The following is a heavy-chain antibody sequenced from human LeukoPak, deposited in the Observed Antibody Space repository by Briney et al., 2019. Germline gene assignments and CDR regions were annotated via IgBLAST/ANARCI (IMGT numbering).Heavy chain of an antibody. CDR3: AKEGSSWYLGDFDI. J-gene: IGHJ3*02. CDR2: IYHSGST. CDR1: GGSINNGDHS. D-gene: IGHD6-13*01. Sequence: PSETLSLTCAVSGGSINNGDHSWNWIRQPPGKGLEWIGYIYHSGSTYYNPSLKSRVTISVDRSKNQFSLKLSSVTAADTAVYYCAKEGSSWYLGDFDIWGQGTMVTVSS. V-gene: IGHV4-30-2*01.